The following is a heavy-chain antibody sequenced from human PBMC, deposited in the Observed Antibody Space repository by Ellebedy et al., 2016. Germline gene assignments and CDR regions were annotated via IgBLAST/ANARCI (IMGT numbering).Heavy chain of an antibody. J-gene: IGHJ6*02. D-gene: IGHD2-2*01. V-gene: IGHV3-74*01. CDR3: ARGSYCSSTSCYGDYYYSGMDV. CDR1: GFTFSSYW. Sequence: GESLKISCAASGFTFSSYWMHWVRQAPGKGLVWVSRINSDGSSTSYADSVKGRFTISRDNSRNTLYLQMNSLRAEDTAVYYCARGSYCSSTSCYGDYYYSGMDVWGQGTTVTVSS. CDR2: INSDGSST.